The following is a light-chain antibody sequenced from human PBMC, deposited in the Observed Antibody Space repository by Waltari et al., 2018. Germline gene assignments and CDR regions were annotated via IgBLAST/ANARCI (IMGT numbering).Light chain of an antibody. CDR2: AAS. V-gene: IGKV3-20*01. J-gene: IGKJ1*01. CDR3: QNHERLPAT. CDR1: QSIGRY. Sequence: ELVLTKSPGTLSLSPGERATLSCRASQSIGRYLVWYQQKPGQAPRLLIYAASSRATGIPDRFSGSGSGTDFSLTSSRLEPEDFAVYYCQNHERLPATFGQGTKVEIK.